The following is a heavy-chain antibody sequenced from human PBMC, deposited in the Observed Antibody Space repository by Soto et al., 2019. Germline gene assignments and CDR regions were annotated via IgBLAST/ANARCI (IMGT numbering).Heavy chain of an antibody. CDR2: IYYSGST. D-gene: IGHD3-22*01. V-gene: IGHV4-30-4*01. J-gene: IGHJ5*02. CDR1: GGSISSGDYY. Sequence: QVQLQESGPGLVKPSQTLSLTCTVSGGSISSGDYYWSWIRQPPGKGLEWIGYIYYSGSTYYNPSLKSRVTISVDTSKNQFSLKLSSVTAADTAVYYCAREKTYYYDSSGYSNWFDPWGQGTLVTVSS. CDR3: AREKTYYYDSSGYSNWFDP.